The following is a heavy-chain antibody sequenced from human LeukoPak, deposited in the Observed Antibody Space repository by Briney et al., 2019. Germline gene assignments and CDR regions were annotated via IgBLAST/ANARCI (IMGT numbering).Heavy chain of an antibody. CDR3: AKAPEYCSGGSCYGGGYYYGMDV. J-gene: IGHJ6*02. Sequence: PGGSLRLSCAASGFTFSDYYMSWIRQAPGKGLEWVSYISGSGSTVYYAASVRGRFTISRDNAKNSLFLQMNSLRAEDTAVYYCAKAPEYCSGGSCYGGGYYYGMDVWGQGTTVTVSS. CDR1: GFTFSDYY. D-gene: IGHD2-15*01. CDR2: ISGSGSTV. V-gene: IGHV3-11*01.